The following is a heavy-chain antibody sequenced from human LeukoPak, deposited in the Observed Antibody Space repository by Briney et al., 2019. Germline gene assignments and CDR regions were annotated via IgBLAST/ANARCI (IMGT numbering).Heavy chain of an antibody. CDR2: ISYDGSNK. Sequence: GGSLRLSCAASGFTFSSYAMHWVRQAPGKGLEWVAVISYDGSNKYYADSVKGLFTISRDNSKNTLYLQMNSLRAEGTAVYYCARGRSSGWDYFDYWGQGTLVTVSS. V-gene: IGHV3-30-3*01. CDR1: GFTFSSYA. D-gene: IGHD6-19*01. J-gene: IGHJ4*02. CDR3: ARGRSSGWDYFDY.